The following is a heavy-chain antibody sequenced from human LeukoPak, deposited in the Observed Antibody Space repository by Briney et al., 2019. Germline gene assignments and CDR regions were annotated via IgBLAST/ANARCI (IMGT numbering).Heavy chain of an antibody. D-gene: IGHD3-16*01. CDR2: INHSGST. Sequence: PETLSLTCAVYGGSFSGYYWSWIRQPPGKGLEWIGEINHSGSTNYNPSLKSRVTISVDTSKNQFSLKLSSVTAADTAVYYCAGGPYVPKFFDCWGQGTLVTVSS. V-gene: IGHV4-34*01. J-gene: IGHJ4*02. CDR3: AGGPYVPKFFDC. CDR1: GGSFSGYY.